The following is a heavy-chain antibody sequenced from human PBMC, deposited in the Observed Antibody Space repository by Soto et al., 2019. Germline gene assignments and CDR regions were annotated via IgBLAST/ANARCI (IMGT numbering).Heavy chain of an antibody. Sequence: GASVKVSCKASGGTFTNYAVSWVRQAPGQGLEWMGDIIPIFGTTNYAQKFQGRVTIAADESTSTGYMELTNLRSEDTAHYYCARVAYTSRATHWFDCWGQGTLVTVSS. V-gene: IGHV1-69*13. CDR2: IIPIFGTT. CDR1: GGTFTNYA. D-gene: IGHD3-16*01. CDR3: ARVAYTSRATHWFDC. J-gene: IGHJ5*01.